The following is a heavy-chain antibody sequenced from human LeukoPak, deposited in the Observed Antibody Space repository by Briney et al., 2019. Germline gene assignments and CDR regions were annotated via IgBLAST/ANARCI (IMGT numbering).Heavy chain of an antibody. Sequence: GGSLRLSCTASGFSFSGYWMSWVRQAPGKGLEWVANINQDGSAQYYVDSVKGQFTISRDKAKNSLYLQMNSLRVEDTAVYYCARDSESWTETGPRFDYWGQGTLVTVSS. CDR1: GFSFSGYW. D-gene: IGHD3-9*01. J-gene: IGHJ4*02. V-gene: IGHV3-7*01. CDR2: INQDGSAQ. CDR3: ARDSESWTETGPRFDY.